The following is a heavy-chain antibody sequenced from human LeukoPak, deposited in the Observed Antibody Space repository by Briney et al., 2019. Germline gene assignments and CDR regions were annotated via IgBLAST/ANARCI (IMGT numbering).Heavy chain of an antibody. Sequence: GGSLRLSCAASGFTFSSYAMHWVRQAPGKGLEWVAVISCDGSNKYYADSVKGRFTISRDNSKNTLYLQMNSLRAEDTAVYYCARDGSYYDSSGYPSRWGQGTLVTVSS. CDR1: GFTFSSYA. V-gene: IGHV3-30-3*01. J-gene: IGHJ4*02. CDR2: ISCDGSNK. D-gene: IGHD3-22*01. CDR3: ARDGSYYDSSGYPSR.